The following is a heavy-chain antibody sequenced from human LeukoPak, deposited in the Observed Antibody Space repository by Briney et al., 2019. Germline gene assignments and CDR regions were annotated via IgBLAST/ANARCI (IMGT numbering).Heavy chain of an antibody. CDR1: GFTVSSNS. J-gene: IGHJ4*02. Sequence: GGSLRLSCVASGFTVSSNSMTWVRQAPGKGLEWVSIIYSGGNTYYADSVKGRFTISRDNSKNTLYLQMNSLRAEDTAVYYCAKSAYWGQGTLVTVSS. CDR3: AKSAY. CDR2: IYSGGNT. V-gene: IGHV3-53*01.